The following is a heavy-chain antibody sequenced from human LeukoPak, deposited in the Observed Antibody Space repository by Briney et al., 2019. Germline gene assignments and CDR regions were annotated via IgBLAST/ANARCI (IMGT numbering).Heavy chain of an antibody. CDR2: ISSSGGST. CDR3: AKYALAGIGNYFDY. J-gene: IGHJ4*02. CDR1: GFTFRTFA. Sequence: GGSLRLSCAASGFTFRTFAMTWVRQAPGRGLEWVSTISSSGGSTYYADSVEGRFTITRDNSKNTLYVQMNSLRVEDTAVYYCAKYALAGIGNYFDYWGQGTLVTVSS. D-gene: IGHD6-19*01. V-gene: IGHV3-23*01.